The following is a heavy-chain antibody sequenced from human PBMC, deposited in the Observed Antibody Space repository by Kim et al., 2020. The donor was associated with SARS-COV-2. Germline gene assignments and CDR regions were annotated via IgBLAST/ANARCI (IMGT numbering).Heavy chain of an antibody. CDR1: GFTFDDYG. CDR2: ISWNSVRI. CDR3: AKGKVTGDKFVMDA. J-gene: IGHJ6*02. D-gene: IGHD7-27*01. V-gene: IGHV3-9*01. Sequence: GGSLRLSCEVSGFTFDDYGMHWVRQAPGKGLEWVSGISWNSVRIGYADSVKGRFTISRDNGKNSLYLQINSLGVDDTALYYCAKGKVTGDKFVMDAWGQG.